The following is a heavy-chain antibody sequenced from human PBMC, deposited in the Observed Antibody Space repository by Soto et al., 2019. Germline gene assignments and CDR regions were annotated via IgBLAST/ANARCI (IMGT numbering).Heavy chain of an antibody. V-gene: IGHV4-30-4*01. J-gene: IGHJ4*02. D-gene: IGHD1-7*01. CDR3: ATMGTPATGLYYFDN. CDR2: MSYSGST. CDR1: GGSISSGNYY. Sequence: QVQLQESGPGLVKPSQTLSLTCTVSGGSISSGNYYWSWIRQPPGKDLEWIGFMSYSGSTSYNASLQSRVTISVDTSKSQFSLNLSFVTAADTAVYYCATMGTPATGLYYFDNWGQGTLVTVSS.